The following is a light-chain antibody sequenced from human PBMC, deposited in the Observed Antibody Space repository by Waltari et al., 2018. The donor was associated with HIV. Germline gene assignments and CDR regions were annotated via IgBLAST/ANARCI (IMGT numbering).Light chain of an antibody. CDR3: QQYNSDFYT. J-gene: IGKJ2*01. V-gene: IGKV1-5*03. Sequence: IQMTQSPSILSASVGDRNTITGRASQNVDSWLAWYQQRPGRAPKLLIYKASTLEYGVPARFTGSGSGTNFTLTINSLHPDDFATYYCQQYNSDFYTFGQGTRLDLK. CDR1: QNVDSW. CDR2: KAS.